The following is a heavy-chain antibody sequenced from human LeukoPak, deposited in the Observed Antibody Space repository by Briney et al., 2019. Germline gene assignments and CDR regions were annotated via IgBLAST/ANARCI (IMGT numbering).Heavy chain of an antibody. CDR2: IYTSGST. CDR1: GGSISSYY. D-gene: IGHD3-22*01. V-gene: IGHV4-4*07. J-gene: IGHJ4*02. CDR3: ARDQYYYDSSGYSLFDY. Sequence: PSETLSLICTVSGGSISSYYWSWIRQPAGKGLEWIGRIYTSGSTNYNPSLKSRVTMSVDTSKNQFSLKLSSVTAADTAVYYCARDQYYYDSSGYSLFDYWGQGTLVTVSS.